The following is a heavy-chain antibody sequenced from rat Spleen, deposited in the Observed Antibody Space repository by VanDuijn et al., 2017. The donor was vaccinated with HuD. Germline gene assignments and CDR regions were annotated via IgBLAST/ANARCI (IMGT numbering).Heavy chain of an antibody. J-gene: IGHJ2*01. CDR1: GFTFSNYY. CDR2: ISTGGGDT. CDR3: ARHGKQLGWGRYYFDY. V-gene: IGHV5-25*01. D-gene: IGHD1-10*01. Sequence: EVQLVESGGGLVQPGRSLKLSCAASGFTFSNYYMAWVRQAPTKGLEWVATISTGGGDTYYRDSVRGRFTISRDNAKNTLYLQMNNLRSEDTATYYCARHGKQLGWGRYYFDYWGQGVMVTVSS.